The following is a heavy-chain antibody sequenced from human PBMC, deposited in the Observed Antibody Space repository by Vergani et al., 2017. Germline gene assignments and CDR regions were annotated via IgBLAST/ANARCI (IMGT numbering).Heavy chain of an antibody. J-gene: IGHJ5*02. V-gene: IGHV7-4-1*02. Sequence: QVQLVQSGSEVKKPGASVKVSCRASGYTFTDSALNWVRQAPGQGLECMGWIYSNSGNPPYAQGFKGRFVFSLDSSVSTSYLQINSVQPEDTDVYYCVRTRSGSCTGGSGYSCWFDPWGQGTLVTVSS. CDR2: IYSNSGNP. D-gene: IGHD2-15*01. CDR1: GYTFTDSA. CDR3: VRTRSGSCTGGSGYSCWFDP.